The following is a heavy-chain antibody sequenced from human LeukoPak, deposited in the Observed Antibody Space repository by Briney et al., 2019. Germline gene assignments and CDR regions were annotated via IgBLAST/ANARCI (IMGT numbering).Heavy chain of an antibody. V-gene: IGHV4-38-2*02. J-gene: IGHJ4*02. D-gene: IGHD3-22*01. CDR2: IYYSGST. CDR3: ARKMLSGMIVVVITGGYFDY. Sequence: SETLSLTCTISGYSISSGYYWGWIRQPPGKGLEWIGSIYYSGSTYYNPSLKSRVTISVDTSKNQFSLKLSSVTAADTAVYYCARKMLSGMIVVVITGGYFDYWGQGTLVTVSS. CDR1: GYSISSGYY.